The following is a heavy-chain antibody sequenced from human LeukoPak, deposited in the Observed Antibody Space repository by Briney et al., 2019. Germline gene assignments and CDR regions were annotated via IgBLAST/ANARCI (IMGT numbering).Heavy chain of an antibody. Sequence: GGSLRLSCAASGFSFSTYNMNWVRQPPGKGLEWVSFISSTSSYIYYADSMKGRFTVSRDNAKNSLYLQMNGLRAEDTAVYYCAREQGYFDYWGQGTLVTVSS. V-gene: IGHV3-21*01. CDR1: GFSFSTYN. CDR2: ISSTSSYI. CDR3: AREQGYFDY. J-gene: IGHJ4*02.